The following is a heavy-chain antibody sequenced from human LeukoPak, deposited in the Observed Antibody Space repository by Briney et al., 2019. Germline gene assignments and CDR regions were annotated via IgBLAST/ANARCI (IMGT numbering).Heavy chain of an antibody. D-gene: IGHD1-26*01. J-gene: IGHJ3*01. V-gene: IGHV3-74*01. CDR1: GFTFRDFS. CDR2: INIDGSSR. Sequence: GGSLRLSCAASGFTFRDFSMHWVRQAPGKGLEWVSRINIDGSSRSYADSVKGRFTISRDNAKNTLYLQMNSLRAEDTAVYYCGGEWELRRWGQGTMVTVSS. CDR3: GGEWELRR.